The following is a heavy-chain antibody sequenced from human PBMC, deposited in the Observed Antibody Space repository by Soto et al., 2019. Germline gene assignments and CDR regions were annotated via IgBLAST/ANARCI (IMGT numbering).Heavy chain of an antibody. CDR2: MNPNSGNT. Sequence: ASVKVSCKASGYTFTSYDINWVRQATGQGLEWMGWMNPNSGNTGYAQKFQGRVTMTRNTSISTAYMELSSLRSEDTAVYYCARGYCSSTSCWVYYYYYYMDVWGKGTTVTVPS. CDR3: ARGYCSSTSCWVYYYYYYMDV. J-gene: IGHJ6*03. V-gene: IGHV1-8*01. D-gene: IGHD2-2*01. CDR1: GYTFTSYD.